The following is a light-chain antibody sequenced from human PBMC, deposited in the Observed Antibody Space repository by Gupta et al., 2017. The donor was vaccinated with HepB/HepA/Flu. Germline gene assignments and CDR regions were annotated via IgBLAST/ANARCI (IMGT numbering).Light chain of an antibody. J-gene: IGLJ2*01. V-gene: IGLV2-14*03. Sequence: SALTQPASVSGSPGQSITISCSGTSSDVGAYDHVSWYQHHPGKAPKLMIYDVNNRPAGVADRFSGSKSGNTASLSISGLQAEDEDDYFCNSYTTRSTVVFGGGTKLTVL. CDR2: DVN. CDR3: NSYTTRSTVV. CDR1: SSDVGAYDH.